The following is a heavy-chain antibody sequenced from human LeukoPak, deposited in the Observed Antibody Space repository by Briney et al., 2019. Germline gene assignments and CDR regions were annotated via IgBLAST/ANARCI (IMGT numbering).Heavy chain of an antibody. CDR3: ARDRGGSYSAIDY. D-gene: IGHD2-15*01. Sequence: GSLRLSCAASGFTFSSYSLNWVRQAPGEGLEGVSFISNSSITIYYADSVKGRFTISRDNAEKSLYLQMNSLRAEDTAVYYCARDRGGSYSAIDYWGQGTLVTVSS. CDR1: GFTFSSYS. V-gene: IGHV3-48*04. J-gene: IGHJ4*02. CDR2: ISNSSITI.